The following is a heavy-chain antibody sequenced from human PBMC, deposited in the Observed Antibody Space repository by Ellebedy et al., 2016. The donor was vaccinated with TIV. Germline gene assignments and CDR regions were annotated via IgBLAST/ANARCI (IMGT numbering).Heavy chain of an antibody. CDR1: DGSISNFH. D-gene: IGHD3-10*01. CDR3: ARARGQYLYGSGSYFTD. Sequence: MPGGSLRLSCTVSDGSISNFHWSWIRQPPGKGLEWIGYIYFSGITNYNPSLKTRVTLLVDTSKTQFSLRLTYVTASDTAVYYCARARGQYLYGSGSYFTDWGQGEMVTVSS. CDR2: IYFSGIT. J-gene: IGHJ4*02. V-gene: IGHV4-59*08.